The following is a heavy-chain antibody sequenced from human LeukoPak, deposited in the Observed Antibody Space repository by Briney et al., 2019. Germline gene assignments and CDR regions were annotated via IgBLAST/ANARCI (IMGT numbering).Heavy chain of an antibody. D-gene: IGHD3-3*01. Sequence: GGSLRLSCAASGFTFNTYWMGWVRLAPGKGLGWVAFINEDGSSRYYVDSVKGRFTIARDNAKNSVYLEMNSLRADDTAVYYCARSARLMKGVVEVTALDDWGQGTLVTVSS. CDR3: ARSARLMKGVVEVTALDD. V-gene: IGHV3-7*01. J-gene: IGHJ4*02. CDR2: INEDGSSR. CDR1: GFTFNTYW.